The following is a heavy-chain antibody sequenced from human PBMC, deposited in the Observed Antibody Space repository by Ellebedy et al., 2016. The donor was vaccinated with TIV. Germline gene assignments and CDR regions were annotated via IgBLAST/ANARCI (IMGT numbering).Heavy chain of an antibody. J-gene: IGHJ6*02. CDR2: IGGTGST. CDR3: ARQDASGSSPYHYGMDV. Sequence: GESLKISCAASGFTFSSYTMSWVRQAPGKGLEWVSSIGGTGSTFYVDSVKGRFTISRDNAKNSLYLQMNSLRAEGTAVYYCARQDASGSSPYHYGMDVWGQGTTVTVSS. V-gene: IGHV3-21*01. CDR1: GFTFSSYT. D-gene: IGHD3-10*01.